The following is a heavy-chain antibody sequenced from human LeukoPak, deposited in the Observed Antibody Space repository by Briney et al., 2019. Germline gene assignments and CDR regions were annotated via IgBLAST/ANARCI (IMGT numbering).Heavy chain of an antibody. V-gene: IGHV1-69*04. CDR1: GGTFSSYA. CDR3: ARCRRITMIVVVIAEDAFDI. J-gene: IGHJ3*02. CDR2: IIPILGIA. Sequence: SVKLSCKASGGTFSSYAISWVRQAPGQGHEWMGRIIPILGIANYAQKFQGRVTITADKSTSTAYMELSSLRSEDTAVYYCARCRRITMIVVVIAEDAFDIWGQGTMVTVSS. D-gene: IGHD3-22*01.